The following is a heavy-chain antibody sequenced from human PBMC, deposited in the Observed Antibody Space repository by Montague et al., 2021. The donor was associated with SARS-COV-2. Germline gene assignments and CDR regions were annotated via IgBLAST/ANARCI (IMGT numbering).Heavy chain of an antibody. CDR3: ARSKLLRSWYSCGWYGPGWFDP. J-gene: IGHJ5*02. Sequence: CAISGDSVSSNSGAWNWIRLSPSRGLEWLGRTYYRSKWYVDYAGSVRSRITINPDTSKNQFSLQMSSVTPDDTAVYYCARSKLLRSWYSCGWYGPGWFDPWGQGTPVTVSS. CDR2: TYYRSKWYV. V-gene: IGHV6-1*01. CDR1: GDSVSSNSGA. D-gene: IGHD6-19*01.